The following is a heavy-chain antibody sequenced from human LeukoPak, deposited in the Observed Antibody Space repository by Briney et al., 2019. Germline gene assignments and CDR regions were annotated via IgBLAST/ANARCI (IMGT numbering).Heavy chain of an antibody. CDR3: AKRTGVTELHFDH. V-gene: IGHV3-23*01. CDR1: GFTFSNYV. D-gene: IGHD1-7*01. Sequence: PGGSLRLSCAASGFTFSNYVMGWVRQAQGKGLEWVSAISENGGGADYADSVRGRFTISRDNSQNALYQQMNSLRAEDTAVYYCAKRTGVTELHFDHWGQGTLVTVSS. CDR2: ISENGGGA. J-gene: IGHJ4*02.